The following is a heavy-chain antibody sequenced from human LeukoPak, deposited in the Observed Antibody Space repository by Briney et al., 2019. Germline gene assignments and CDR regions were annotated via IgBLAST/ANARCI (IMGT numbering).Heavy chain of an antibody. J-gene: IGHJ6*04. Sequence: GRSLRLSCAASGFTFSSYAMHWVRQAPGKGLEWVTVISYDGTNKYYADSVKGRFTISRDNSKSTLYLQMNSLRAEDTAVYYCARALGYCSGGSCPAYYDYGLDVWGKGTTVTVSS. V-gene: IGHV3-30*04. CDR2: ISYDGTNK. D-gene: IGHD2-15*01. CDR3: ARALGYCSGGSCPAYYDYGLDV. CDR1: GFTFSSYA.